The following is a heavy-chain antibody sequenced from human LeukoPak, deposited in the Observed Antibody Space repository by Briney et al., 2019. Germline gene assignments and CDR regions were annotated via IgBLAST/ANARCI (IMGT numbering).Heavy chain of an antibody. CDR1: GFTFSSYG. J-gene: IGHJ5*02. CDR3: AKGPEDYGDPLGWFDP. CDR2: ISYDGSNK. V-gene: IGHV3-30*18. Sequence: GRSLRLSCAASGFTFSSYGMHWVRQAPGKGLEWVAVISYDGSNKYYADSVKGRFTISRDNSKNTLYLQMNSLRAEDTAVYYCAKGPEDYGDPLGWFDPWGQGTLVTVSS. D-gene: IGHD4-17*01.